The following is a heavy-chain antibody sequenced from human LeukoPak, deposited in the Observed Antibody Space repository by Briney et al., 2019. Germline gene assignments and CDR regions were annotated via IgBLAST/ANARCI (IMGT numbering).Heavy chain of an antibody. CDR1: GFTFSTYA. CDR3: AKGLYHYYGSGSYTLDY. J-gene: IGHJ4*02. Sequence: GGSLRLSCAASGFTFSTYAMSWVRQAPGKGLEWVSAISGGGTGSYYADSVKGRFTISRDNSKNTLYLQMNSLRAEDTAIYYCAKGLYHYYGSGSYTLDYWGQGTLVTVSS. CDR2: ISGGGTGS. V-gene: IGHV3-23*01. D-gene: IGHD3-10*01.